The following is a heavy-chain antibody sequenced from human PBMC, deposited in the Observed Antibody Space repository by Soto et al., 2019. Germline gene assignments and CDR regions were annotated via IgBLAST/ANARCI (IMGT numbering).Heavy chain of an antibody. Sequence: EVQLVESGGGLVQPGGSLRLSCAASGFTVSSNYMSWVRQAPGKGLEWVSVIYSGGSTYYADSVKGRFTISRDNSKNTLYLQMNRLRAEDTAVYYCANTLTAYDAFDIWGQGTMVTVSS. CDR3: ANTLTAYDAFDI. CDR2: IYSGGST. J-gene: IGHJ3*02. CDR1: GFTVSSNY. V-gene: IGHV3-66*01. D-gene: IGHD3-16*01.